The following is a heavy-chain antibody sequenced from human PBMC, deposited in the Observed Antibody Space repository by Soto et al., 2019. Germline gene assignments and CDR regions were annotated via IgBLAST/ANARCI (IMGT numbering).Heavy chain of an antibody. Sequence: GGSLRLSCEASGFTFETYGMHWVRQAPGKGLEWVAVLWYDGNKKSYADSVKGRFTVSRDSSKNTLYLQMNSLRAEDTAVYYCARDDRASGWYVAMDVWGQGATVTVSS. CDR1: GFTFETYG. CDR2: LWYDGNKK. CDR3: ARDDRASGWYVAMDV. D-gene: IGHD6-19*01. J-gene: IGHJ6*02. V-gene: IGHV3-33*01.